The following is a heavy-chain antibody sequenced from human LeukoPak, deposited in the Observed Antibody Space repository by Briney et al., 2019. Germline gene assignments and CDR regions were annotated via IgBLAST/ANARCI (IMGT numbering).Heavy chain of an antibody. CDR2: ITTTGSYT. CDR3: ARMYYFDSSDGYDI. Sequence: GGSLRLSCAASGFTFSDYYMSWIRQAPGRGLEWLSYITTTGSYTNYADSVKGRFTISRDNAKKSLYLQMNSLRVEDTAMYYCARMYYFDSSDGYDIWGQGTMVAVSS. CDR1: GFTFSDYY. D-gene: IGHD3-22*01. V-gene: IGHV3-11*03. J-gene: IGHJ3*02.